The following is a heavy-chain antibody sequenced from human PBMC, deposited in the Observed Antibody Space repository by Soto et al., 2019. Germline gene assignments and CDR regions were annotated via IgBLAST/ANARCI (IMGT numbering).Heavy chain of an antibody. CDR2: IMPTVDSA. CDR1: GGTLSDYA. D-gene: IGHD3-10*01. Sequence: QVQLVQSGAEVKTPGSSVKVSCKASGGTLSDYAISWVRQAPGQGLEWMGGIMPTVDSANYAQNFQGSLTISADESTSTANLELSSLRSDDTAVYYCAVAAVREIMAQESSGMAVWGQGTTVIVSS. V-gene: IGHV1-69*01. J-gene: IGHJ6*02. CDR3: AVAAVREIMAQESSGMAV.